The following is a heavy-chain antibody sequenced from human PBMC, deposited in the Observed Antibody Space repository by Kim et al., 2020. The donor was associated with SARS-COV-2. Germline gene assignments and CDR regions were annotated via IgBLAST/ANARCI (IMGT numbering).Heavy chain of an antibody. J-gene: IGHJ5*02. CDR1: GGTFSSYA. CDR2: ITPIFGTA. V-gene: IGHV1-69*13. Sequence: SVKVSCKASGGTFSSYAISWVRQAPGQGLEWMGGITPIFGTANYAQKFQGRVTITADESTSTAYMELSSLRSEDTAVYYCARDVRYFDWLLYRWFDPWGQGTLVTVSS. CDR3: ARDVRYFDWLLYRWFDP. D-gene: IGHD3-9*01.